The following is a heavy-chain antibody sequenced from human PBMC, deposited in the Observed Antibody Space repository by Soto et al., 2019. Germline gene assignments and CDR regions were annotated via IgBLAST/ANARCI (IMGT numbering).Heavy chain of an antibody. V-gene: IGHV3-23*01. CDR3: AKDLYVQQPSGWFDP. D-gene: IGHD4-4*01. J-gene: IGHJ5*02. Sequence: GGSLRLSCAASGFPFSDHAMHWVRQAPGKGLEWVSAITGRGDSTYYADYVKGRFTISRDNSKSTLYLQMMSLRAEDTAVYYCAKDLYVQQPSGWFDPWGQGTVVTVSS. CDR1: GFPFSDHA. CDR2: ITGRGDST.